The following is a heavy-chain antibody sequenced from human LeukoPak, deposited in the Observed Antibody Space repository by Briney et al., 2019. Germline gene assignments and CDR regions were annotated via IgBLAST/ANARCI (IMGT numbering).Heavy chain of an antibody. CDR1: GGSFSGYY. CDR3: ARLDGDYVFDY. J-gene: IGHJ4*02. D-gene: IGHD4-17*01. V-gene: IGHV4-34*01. CDR2: IYYSGSS. Sequence: SETLSLTCAVYGGSFSGYYWSWIRQPPGKGLEWIGSIYYSGSSYYNPSLRSRVTISVDTSKNQFSLKLSSVPAAGTAVYYCARLDGDYVFDYWGQGTLVTVSS.